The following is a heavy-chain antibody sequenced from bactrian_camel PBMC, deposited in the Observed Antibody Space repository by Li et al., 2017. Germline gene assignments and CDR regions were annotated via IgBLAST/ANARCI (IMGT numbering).Heavy chain of an antibody. V-gene: IGHV3S26*01. CDR1: GLTYINHC. CDR3: AADPGYYMDNDVTLFGY. Sequence: HVQLVESGGGSVLSGGSLTLSCAVSGLTYINHCLAWFRQGPGMEREGVATIEVDETTTYADSVKGRFTISRDNAKNTLFLQMNSLKTEDTAVYYCAADPGYYMDNDVTLFGYWGQGTQVTVS. D-gene: IGHD4*01. CDR2: IEVDETT. J-gene: IGHJ6*01.